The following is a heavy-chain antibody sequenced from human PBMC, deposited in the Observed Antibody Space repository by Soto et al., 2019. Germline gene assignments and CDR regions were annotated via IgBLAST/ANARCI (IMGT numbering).Heavy chain of an antibody. D-gene: IGHD3-9*01. CDR2: MNPSAGST. CDR1: GNTFTRYY. Sequence: ASVKGSCQASGNTFTRYYMHWGRQAPGQGLEWMGIMNPSAGSTSYAQKFQGRVTMTRDTSTSTVYMEVRSLRSEDTAFYYCASLRATGFYYWGQGTLVPVSS. CDR3: ASLRATGFYY. V-gene: IGHV1-46*03. J-gene: IGHJ4*02.